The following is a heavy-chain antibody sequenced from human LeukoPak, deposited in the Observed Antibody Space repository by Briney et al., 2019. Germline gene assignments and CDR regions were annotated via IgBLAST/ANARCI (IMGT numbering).Heavy chain of an antibody. D-gene: IGHD6-19*01. Sequence: SETLSLTCTVSGGSISSYYWSWVRQPPRKGREWIWYIYYIGSTNYNPSLKSRVTISIDTSKNQIYLKLSSVTAADTAVYQCARFIAVARNWFDPWGQGTLVTVSS. CDR1: GGSISSYY. CDR2: IYYIGST. J-gene: IGHJ5*02. CDR3: ARFIAVARNWFDP. V-gene: IGHV4-59*01.